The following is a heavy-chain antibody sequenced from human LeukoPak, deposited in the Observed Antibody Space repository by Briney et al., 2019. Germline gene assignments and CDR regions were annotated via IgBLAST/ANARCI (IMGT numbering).Heavy chain of an antibody. CDR1: GYTFTGYY. V-gene: IGHV1-2*02. Sequence: ASVKVSCKASGYTFTGYYMHWVRQAPGQGLEWMGWINPNSDGTNYAQKFQGRVTMTRDTSISTAYMELSRLRSDDTAVYYCARVRTNGYYYYMDVWGKGTTVTVSS. CDR2: INPNSDGT. CDR3: ARVRTNGYYYYMDV. D-gene: IGHD2-8*01. J-gene: IGHJ6*03.